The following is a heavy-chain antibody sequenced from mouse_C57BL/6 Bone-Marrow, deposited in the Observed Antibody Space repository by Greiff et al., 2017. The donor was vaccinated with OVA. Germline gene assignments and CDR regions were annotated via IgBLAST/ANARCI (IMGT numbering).Heavy chain of an antibody. J-gene: IGHJ3*01. CDR3: AIEGSNYRAWFAY. D-gene: IGHD2-1*01. CDR2: IHPSDSDT. V-gene: IGHV1-74*01. CDR1: GYTFTSYW. Sequence: QVQLQQPGAELVKPGASVKVSCKASGYTFTSYWMHWVKQRPGQGLEWIGRIHPSDSDTNYNQKFKGKATLTVVKSSSTAYMQLSSLTSEDSAVYYCAIEGSNYRAWFAYWGQGTLVTVSA.